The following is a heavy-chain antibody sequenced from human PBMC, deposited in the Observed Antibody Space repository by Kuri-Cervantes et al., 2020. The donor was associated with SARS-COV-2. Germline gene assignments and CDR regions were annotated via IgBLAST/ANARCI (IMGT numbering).Heavy chain of an antibody. J-gene: IGHJ6*02. V-gene: IGHV3-33*01. Sequence: LSLTCAASGFTFSSYGMHWVRQAPGKGLEWVAVIWYDGSNKYYADSVKGRFTISRDNSKNSLYLQMNSLRAEDTAVYYCARDGSDGYYGSHGMDVWGQGTTVTVSS. CDR3: ARDGSDGYYGSHGMDV. CDR2: IWYDGSNK. CDR1: GFTFSSYG. D-gene: IGHD3-10*01.